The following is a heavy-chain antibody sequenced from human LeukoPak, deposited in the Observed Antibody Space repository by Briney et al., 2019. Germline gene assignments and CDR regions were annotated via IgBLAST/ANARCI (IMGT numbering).Heavy chain of an antibody. V-gene: IGHV3-23*01. CDR3: AKRGVVIRVILVGFHKEAYYFDS. CDR2: ISGSGGST. Sequence: GGSLRLSCAVSGITLSNYGMSWGRQAPGKGRELFAGISGSGGSTNYADSVKCRFTISRDNRKNTLYLQMNSLRVEATAVYFCAKRGVVIRVILVGFHKEAYYFDSWGQGALVTVSS. CDR1: GITLSNYG. D-gene: IGHD3-22*01. J-gene: IGHJ4*02.